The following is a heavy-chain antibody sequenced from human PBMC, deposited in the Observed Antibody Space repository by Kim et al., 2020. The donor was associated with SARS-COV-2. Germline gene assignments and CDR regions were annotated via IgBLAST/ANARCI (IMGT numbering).Heavy chain of an antibody. CDR2: IYYSGST. CDR3: ARSKINFYDSTGYQT. Sequence: SETLSLTCTVSGGSISSGDYYWSWIRQPPGKGLECIGYIYYSGSTYYNPSLKSRVIISIDTSKNQFSLKLTSVTAADTAVYYCARSKINFYDSTGYQTWGQGTLVTVSS. CDR1: GGSISSGDYY. D-gene: IGHD3-22*01. V-gene: IGHV4-30-4*01. J-gene: IGHJ5*02.